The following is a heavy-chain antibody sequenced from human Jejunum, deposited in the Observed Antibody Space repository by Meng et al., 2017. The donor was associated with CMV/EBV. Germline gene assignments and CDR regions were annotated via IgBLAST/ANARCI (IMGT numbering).Heavy chain of an antibody. J-gene: IGHJ4*02. V-gene: IGHV3-53*01. CDR3: AHFSSSSSFDY. CDR1: GLTVSTNY. CDR2: IYSGGST. Sequence: LSCAVAGLTVSTNYWSWVRQAPGKGLEWVSIIYSGGSTYHADSVKGRFNISRDNSKNTLYFQMNSLRAEDTAVYYCAHFSSSSSFDYWGQGTLVTVSS. D-gene: IGHD6-6*01.